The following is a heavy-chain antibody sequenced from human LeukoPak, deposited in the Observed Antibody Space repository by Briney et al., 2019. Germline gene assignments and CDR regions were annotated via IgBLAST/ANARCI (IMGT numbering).Heavy chain of an antibody. V-gene: IGHV3-21*01. CDR2: ISSSSSYI. Sequence: GGSLRLSCAASGFSFNNYAMSWVRQAPGKGLEWVSSISSSSSYIYYADSVKGRFTISRDNAKNSLYLQMNSLRAEDTAVYYCARGGSAGTGWFDPWGQGTLVTVSS. J-gene: IGHJ5*02. D-gene: IGHD6-13*01. CDR1: GFSFNNYA. CDR3: ARGGSAGTGWFDP.